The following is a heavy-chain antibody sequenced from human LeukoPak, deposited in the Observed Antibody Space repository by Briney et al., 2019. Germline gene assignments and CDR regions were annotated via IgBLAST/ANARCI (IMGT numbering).Heavy chain of an antibody. J-gene: IGHJ3*01. Sequence: SQTLSLTCAIPGDSVSRTDAGWSWIRQSPSRGLEWLGRTYYRSKWYKDDAGWYKDDAGSLKSRITINVDTVMNQFSLQLSSVTPEDTALYYCARGGLVRGSINSLIGFDVWGQGIMVTVSS. V-gene: IGHV6-1*01. D-gene: IGHD3-10*01. CDR3: ARGGLVRGSINSLIGFDV. CDR1: GDSVSRTDAG. CDR2: TYYRSKWYKDDAGWYK.